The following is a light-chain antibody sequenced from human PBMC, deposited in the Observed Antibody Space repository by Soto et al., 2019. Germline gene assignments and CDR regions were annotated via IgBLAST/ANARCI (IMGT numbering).Light chain of an antibody. CDR3: QHYDVWPLT. V-gene: IGKV3-15*01. CDR1: QSVSSH. CDR2: DAS. Sequence: EIVLTQSPANLSVSPGGGATLSCGASQSVSSHLAWYQQKPGQGPRLLIYDASTRATGIPARFSGSGSGTEFTLTISSLQSEDFGVYYCQHYDVWPLTFGQGTKVDIK. J-gene: IGKJ1*01.